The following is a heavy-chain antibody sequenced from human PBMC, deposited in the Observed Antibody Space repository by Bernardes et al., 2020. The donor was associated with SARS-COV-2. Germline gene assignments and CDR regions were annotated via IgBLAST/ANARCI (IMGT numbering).Heavy chain of an antibody. V-gene: IGHV3-72*01. J-gene: IGHJ3*02. CDR2: IANNRNSYAT. D-gene: IGHD5-12*01. CDR3: TRGYSGVEVYAFDI. Sequence: GGSLRLSCVASGSAFSDQYMDWVRQAPGKGLEWVGRIANNRNSYATEYAASVTGRFTISRDDSQNSLYLQMNSLKPEDTAVYSCTRGYSGVEVYAFDIWGRGTMVTVSS. CDR1: GSAFSDQY.